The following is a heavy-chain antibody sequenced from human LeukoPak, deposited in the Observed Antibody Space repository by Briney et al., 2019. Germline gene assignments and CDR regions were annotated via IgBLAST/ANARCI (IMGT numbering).Heavy chain of an antibody. D-gene: IGHD3-22*01. V-gene: IGHV3-74*01. CDR2: INSDGSST. CDR3: ARGGRSYYDSSGYSY. CDR1: GFTFSSYW. Sequence: GGSLRLSCAASGFTFSSYWMHWVRHAPGKGLVWVSRINSDGSSTSYADSVKGRFTISRDNAKNTLYLQMNSLRAEDTAVYYCARGGRSYYDSSGYSYWGQGTLVTVSS. J-gene: IGHJ4*02.